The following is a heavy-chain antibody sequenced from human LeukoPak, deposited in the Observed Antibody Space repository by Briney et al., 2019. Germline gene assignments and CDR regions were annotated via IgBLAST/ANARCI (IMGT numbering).Heavy chain of an antibody. CDR3: ARYVWGSYPTFEDY. D-gene: IGHD3-16*02. V-gene: IGHV4-59*01. CDR1: GGSISSYY. J-gene: IGHJ4*02. CDR2: IYYSGST. Sequence: SETLSLTCTVSGGSISSYYWSWIRQPPGKGLEWIGDIYYSGSTNYNPSLKSRVTIPVDTSKNKFSLKLSSVTAADTAVYYCARYVWGSYPTFEDYWGQGTLVTVSS.